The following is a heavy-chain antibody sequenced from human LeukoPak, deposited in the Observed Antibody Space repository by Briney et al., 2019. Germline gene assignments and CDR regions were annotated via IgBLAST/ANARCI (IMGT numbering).Heavy chain of an antibody. V-gene: IGHV1-2*02. D-gene: IGHD4-11*01. Sequence: VASVKVSCKASGYTFTGYYMHWVRQAPGQGLEWMGWINPNSGGTNYAQKFQGRVTMTRDTSISTAYMELSRLRSDDTAVYYCARDRPMTTVTTSGALNHDAFDIWGQGTMVTVSS. CDR1: GYTFTGYY. CDR3: ARDRPMTTVTTSGALNHDAFDI. CDR2: INPNSGGT. J-gene: IGHJ3*02.